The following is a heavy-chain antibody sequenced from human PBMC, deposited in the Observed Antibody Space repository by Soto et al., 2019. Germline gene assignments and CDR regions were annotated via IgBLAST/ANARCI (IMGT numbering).Heavy chain of an antibody. J-gene: IGHJ1*01. CDR1: EFTSANAW. Sequence: PGGSLRLSCAASEFTSANAWISWVRQAPGKGLEWVGRNKSKADGGTTDYAAPVKGRFTISRDESQNTLYLQMNSLKTEDTAVYYCTSLYYGHWGQGTQVTVSS. V-gene: IGHV3-15*01. D-gene: IGHD4-17*01. CDR2: NKSKADGGTT. CDR3: TSLYYGH.